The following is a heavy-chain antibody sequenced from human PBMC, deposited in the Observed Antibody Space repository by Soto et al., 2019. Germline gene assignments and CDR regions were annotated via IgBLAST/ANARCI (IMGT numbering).Heavy chain of an antibody. Sequence: EVQLVESGGGLVQPGGSLRLSCAASGFTVSSHYINWVRQAPGKGLDWVSVIYNSGTSFYADSVKGRFTVSRDTAKNSVFLQMSSLRAEATAVYFCARGTWIVRGLIPDAFDIWGQGTMVTVSS. D-gene: IGHD3-10*01. CDR1: GFTVSSHY. J-gene: IGHJ3*02. CDR3: ARGTWIVRGLIPDAFDI. CDR2: IYNSGTS. V-gene: IGHV3-66*01.